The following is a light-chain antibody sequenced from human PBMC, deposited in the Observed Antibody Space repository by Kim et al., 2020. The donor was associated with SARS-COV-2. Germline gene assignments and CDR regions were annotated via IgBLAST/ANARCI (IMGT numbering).Light chain of an antibody. J-gene: IGLJ3*02. CDR2: SSN. CDR1: SSNIGHNH. Sequence: GQRVTIPCSGSSSNIGHNHVYWYRQLPGTAPKVLMYSSNQRPSGVPDRFSGSKSGTSASLAISGLRSEDEADYYCAAWDDSLNGWVFGGGTQLTVL. CDR3: AAWDDSLNGWV. V-gene: IGLV1-47*02.